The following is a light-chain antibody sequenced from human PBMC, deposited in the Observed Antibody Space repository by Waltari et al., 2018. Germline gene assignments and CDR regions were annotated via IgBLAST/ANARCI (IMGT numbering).Light chain of an antibody. CDR2: WAS. CDR1: QSVLYSSNNNNY. Sequence: DIVMTQSPDSLAVSLGERATINCKPSQSVLYSSNNNNYLAWYQQKPGQPPQLLIYWASTRESGVPDRFSGSGSGTDFTLTISSLQAEDVAVYYCQQYYSTPQTFGQGTKVEIK. J-gene: IGKJ1*01. V-gene: IGKV4-1*01. CDR3: QQYYSTPQT.